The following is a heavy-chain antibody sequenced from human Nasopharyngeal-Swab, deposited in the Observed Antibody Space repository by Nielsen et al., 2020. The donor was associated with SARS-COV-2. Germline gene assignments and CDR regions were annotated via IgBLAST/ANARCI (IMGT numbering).Heavy chain of an antibody. CDR2: ISSSSTYI. CDR1: GFTFGTYS. Sequence: GESLRISCEASGFTFGTYSMNWVRQAPGKGLEWVSSISSSSTYIYYADSVKGRFTISRDNAKNSLYLQMNSLRAEDTAVYYCAGNRNNWNVDYHYYGMDVWGQGTTVTVSS. J-gene: IGHJ6*02. CDR3: AGNRNNWNVDYHYYGMDV. D-gene: IGHD1-20*01. V-gene: IGHV3-21*01.